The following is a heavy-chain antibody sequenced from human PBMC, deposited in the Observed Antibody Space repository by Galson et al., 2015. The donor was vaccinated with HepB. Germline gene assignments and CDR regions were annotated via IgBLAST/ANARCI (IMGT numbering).Heavy chain of an antibody. V-gene: IGHV1-3*01. J-gene: IGHJ4*02. CDR1: GYTFTTYA. Sequence: SVKVSCKASGYTFTTYAIHWVRQAPGQRLEWMGWLNPGNGNTKYSQKFQGRVTLTRDTSTNTASMELSSLTSEDTAVYYCARDTYYDKTYWGQGTLVTVSS. D-gene: IGHD3-22*01. CDR2: LNPGNGNT. CDR3: ARDTYYDKTY.